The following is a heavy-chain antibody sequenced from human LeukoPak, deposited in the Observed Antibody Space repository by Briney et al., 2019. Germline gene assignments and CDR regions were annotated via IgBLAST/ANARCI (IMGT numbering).Heavy chain of an antibody. J-gene: IGHJ4*02. CDR1: GFTFSSYS. V-gene: IGHV3-48*01. CDR3: ARTYYDFWSGYYSHEGNPFDY. CDR2: ISSSSTI. D-gene: IGHD3-3*01. Sequence: GGSLRLSCAASGFTFSSYSMNWVRQAPGKGLEWVSDISSSSTIYYADSVKGRFTISRDNAENSLYLEMNSLRAEDTAVYYCARTYYDFWSGYYSHEGNPFDYWGQGTLVTVSS.